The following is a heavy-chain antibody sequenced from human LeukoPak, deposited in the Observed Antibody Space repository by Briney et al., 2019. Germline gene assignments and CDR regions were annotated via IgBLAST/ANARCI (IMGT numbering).Heavy chain of an antibody. CDR3: ARDRLAVAGEFNFDY. CDR2: ISYDGSNK. CDR1: GFTFSSYA. Sequence: GGSLRLSCAASGFTFSSYAMHWVRQAPGKGLEWVAVISYDGSNKYYADSVKGRFTISRDNSKNTLYLQMNSLRAEDTAVYYCARDRLAVAGEFNFDYWGQGTLVTVSS. J-gene: IGHJ4*02. V-gene: IGHV3-30*04. D-gene: IGHD6-19*01.